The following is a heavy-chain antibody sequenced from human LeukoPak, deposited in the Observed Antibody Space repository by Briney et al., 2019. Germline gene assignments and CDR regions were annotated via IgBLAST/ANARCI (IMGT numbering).Heavy chain of an antibody. J-gene: IGHJ4*02. CDR2: IRSKANSYAT. CDR1: GFTFSGSA. CDR3: TRTHDYGDY. V-gene: IGHV3-73*01. Sequence: GGSLKLSCAASGFTFSGSAMHWVRQASGKGLEWVGRIRSKANSYATAYAASVNGRFTISRDDSKNTAYLQMNSLKTEDTAVYYCTRTHDYGDYWGQGTLVTVSS.